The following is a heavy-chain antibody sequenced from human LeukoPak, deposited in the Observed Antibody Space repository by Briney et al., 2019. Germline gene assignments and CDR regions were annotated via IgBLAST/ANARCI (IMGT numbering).Heavy chain of an antibody. Sequence: SETLSLTCAAYGGSFSGYYWSWIRQPPGKGLEWIGEINHSGSTNYNPSLKSRVTISVDTSKNQFSLKLSSVTGADTAVYYCARVRWGSSSWREDYYYYMDVWGKGTTVTISS. CDR3: ARVRWGSSSWREDYYYYMDV. J-gene: IGHJ6*03. D-gene: IGHD6-13*01. CDR1: GGSFSGYY. V-gene: IGHV4-34*01. CDR2: INHSGST.